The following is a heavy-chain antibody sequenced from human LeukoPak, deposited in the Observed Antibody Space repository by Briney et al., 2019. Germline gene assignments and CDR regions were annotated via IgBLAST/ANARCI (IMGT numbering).Heavy chain of an antibody. D-gene: IGHD3-22*01. V-gene: IGHV3-23*01. J-gene: IGHJ4*02. CDR1: GFTFSSYA. CDR2: VSGSGGYT. Sequence: GGSLRLSCAASGFTFSSYAMSWVRQAPGKGLEWVSSVSGSGGYTYYAGSVKGRFTISRDNSKNTLYLQMNSLRAEDTAIYYCAKDRPNYYDSTGHYYRRDGDYWGQGTLVTVSS. CDR3: AKDRPNYYDSTGHYYRRDGDY.